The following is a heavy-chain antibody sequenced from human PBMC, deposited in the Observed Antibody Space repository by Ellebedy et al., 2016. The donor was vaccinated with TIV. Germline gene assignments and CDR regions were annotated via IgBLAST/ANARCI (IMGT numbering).Heavy chain of an antibody. CDR2: ISYDGSHK. V-gene: IGHV3-30-3*01. CDR3: ARGHSVAGTTANFDF. J-gene: IGHJ4*02. CDR1: GFTFRSNA. Sequence: GESLKIPCAASGFTFRSNAMHWVRQAPGKGLEWVALISYDGSHKYYADSVKGRFTISRDNFKNTVYLQLNSVGHDDTAMYYCARGHSVAGTTANFDFWGQGTLVTVSS. D-gene: IGHD1-7*01.